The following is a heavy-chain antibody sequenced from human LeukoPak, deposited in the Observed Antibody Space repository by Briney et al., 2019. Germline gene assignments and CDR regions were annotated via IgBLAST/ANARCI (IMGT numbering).Heavy chain of an antibody. CDR1: GYTFSSYY. CDR2: INPSGGST. J-gene: IGHJ4*02. D-gene: IGHD3-22*01. CDR3: ARGYYDGTGSPADY. V-gene: IGHV1-46*01. Sequence: ASVKVSCKASGYTFSSYYIHWVRQAPGQGLEWMGIINPSGGSTTSAQMFQGRVTMTRDTSTSTVYVELSSLRSEDTAVYYCARGYYDGTGSPADYWGQGTLVTVSS.